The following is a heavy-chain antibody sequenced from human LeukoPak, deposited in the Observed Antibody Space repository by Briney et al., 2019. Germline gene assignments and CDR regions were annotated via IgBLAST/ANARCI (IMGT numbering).Heavy chain of an antibody. V-gene: IGHV3-66*02. CDR1: GFTVSSNY. J-gene: IGHJ4*02. Sequence: PGGSLRLSCAASGFTVSSNYMSWVRQAPGKGLEWVSVIYSGGSTYYADSVKGRFTISSDNSKNTLYLQMNSLRAEDTAVYYCARDIPYDFWSGYYTHWGQGTLVTVSS. CDR2: IYSGGST. CDR3: ARDIPYDFWSGYYTH. D-gene: IGHD3-3*01.